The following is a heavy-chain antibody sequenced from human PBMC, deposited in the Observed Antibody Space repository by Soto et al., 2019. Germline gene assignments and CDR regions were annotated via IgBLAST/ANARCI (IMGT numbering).Heavy chain of an antibody. CDR2: IIPIFGTT. CDR3: ARAPPYCPGGRCYSGHHYYYYVMDV. CDR1: GGTFSTYS. Sequence: QVQLVQSGAEVKKPGSSVKVSCKASGGTFSTYSISWVRQAPGQGLEWMGGIIPIFGTTNYAQQLQGRVTITADEATNTADMELSSMGSEDTAVYYCARAPPYCPGGRCYSGHHYYYYVMDVWGQGTTVTVSS. J-gene: IGHJ6*02. D-gene: IGHD2-15*01. V-gene: IGHV1-69*01.